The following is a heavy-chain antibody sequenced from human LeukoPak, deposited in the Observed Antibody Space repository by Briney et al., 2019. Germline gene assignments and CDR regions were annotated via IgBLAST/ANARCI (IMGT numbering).Heavy chain of an antibody. CDR1: GFTFSSYS. CDR3: AKVSPSGPYYYYGMDV. Sequence: KAGGSLRLSCAASGFTFSSYSMNWVRQAPGKGLEWVSSISSSSYIYYADSVKGRFTISRDNAKNSLYLQMNSLRAEDTAVYYCAKVSPSGPYYYYGMDVWGQGTTVTVSS. J-gene: IGHJ6*02. CDR2: ISSSSYI. V-gene: IGHV3-21*01. D-gene: IGHD6-25*01.